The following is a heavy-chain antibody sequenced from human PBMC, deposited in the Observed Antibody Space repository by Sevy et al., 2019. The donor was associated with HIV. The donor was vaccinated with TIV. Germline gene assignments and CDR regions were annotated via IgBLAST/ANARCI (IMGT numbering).Heavy chain of an antibody. CDR2: ISWNSGSI. J-gene: IGHJ5*02. V-gene: IGHV3-9*01. D-gene: IGHD3-16*01. CDR3: XXXXXXXXXVGWFDP. CDR1: GFTFDDYA. Sequence: GGSLRLSCAASGFTFDDYAMHWVRQAPGKGLEWVSGISWNSGSIGYADSVKGRFTISRDNAKNSLYLQMNSLRAEDXXXXXXXXXXXXXXXVGWFDPWGQGTLVTVSS.